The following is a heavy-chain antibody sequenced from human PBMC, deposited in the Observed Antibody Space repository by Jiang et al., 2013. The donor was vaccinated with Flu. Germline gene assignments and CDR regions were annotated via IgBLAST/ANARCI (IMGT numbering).Heavy chain of an antibody. V-gene: IGHV4-59*01. D-gene: IGHD3-9*01. J-gene: IGHJ4*02. CDR2: IYYSGST. CDR3: ARAYYDILTGYFRSFDY. CDR1: GGSISSYY. Sequence: LLKPSETLSLTCTVSGGSISSYYWSWIRQPPGKGLEWIGYIYYSGSTNYNPSLKSRVTISVDTSKNQFSLKLSSVTAADTAVYYCARAYYDILTGYFRSFDYWGQGTLVTVSS.